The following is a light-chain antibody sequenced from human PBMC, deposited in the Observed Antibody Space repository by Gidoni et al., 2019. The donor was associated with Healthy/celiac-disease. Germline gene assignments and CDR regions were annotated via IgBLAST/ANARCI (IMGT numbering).Light chain of an antibody. Sequence: QSALTQPASVSGSPGQSITISCTGTSSDGGSYNLVSWYQQHPGKAPQLMIYEGSQRPSGVSNRFSGSKSGNTASLTISGLQAEDEADYYCCSYAGSSTFVVFGGGTNLTVL. CDR3: CSYAGSSTFVV. CDR1: SSDGGSYNL. CDR2: EGS. J-gene: IGLJ2*01. V-gene: IGLV2-23*01.